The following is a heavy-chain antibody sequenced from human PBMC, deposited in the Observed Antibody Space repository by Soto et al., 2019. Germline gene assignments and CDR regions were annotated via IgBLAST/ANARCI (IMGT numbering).Heavy chain of an antibody. V-gene: IGHV5-51*01. CDR3: PLPYGDSYYYYHGMDV. Sequence: PGESLKISCEGSGFSFSKYTVGWVRQIPGKGLEWVGIIHPGDSDTRYSPSFQGQVTISADKSISTAYLQWSSLKASDTAMYYCPLPYGDSYYYYHGMDVWGQGTTVTVSS. CDR1: GFSFSKYT. J-gene: IGHJ6*02. CDR2: IHPGDSDT. D-gene: IGHD4-17*01.